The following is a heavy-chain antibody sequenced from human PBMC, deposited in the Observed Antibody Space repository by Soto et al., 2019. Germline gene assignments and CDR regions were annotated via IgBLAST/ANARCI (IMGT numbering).Heavy chain of an antibody. CDR1: GYTFTGYY. D-gene: IGHD3-22*01. J-gene: IGHJ4*02. CDR3: AREWDSSGYYPADY. Sequence: ASVKVSCKASGYTFTGYYMHWVRQAPGQGLEWMGWINPNSGGTNYAQKFQGRVTMTRDTSISTAYMELSRLRSDDTAVYYCAREWDSSGYYPADYWGQGTLVTSPQ. V-gene: IGHV1-2*02. CDR2: INPNSGGT.